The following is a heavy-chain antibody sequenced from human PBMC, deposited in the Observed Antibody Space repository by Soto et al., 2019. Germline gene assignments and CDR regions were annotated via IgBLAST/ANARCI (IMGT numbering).Heavy chain of an antibody. CDR1: GFTFSSHG. V-gene: IGHV3-33*01. D-gene: IGHD2-8*01. CDR3: ARDRDNGLDY. Sequence: QVQLVESGGGVVQPGRSLRLSCAASGFTFSSHGMHWVRQAPGKGLEWVAVIWYAGSTRNYADSVKGRFTISRDNSKNTLYLQMNSLRAEDTAVYNCARDRDNGLDYWGQGTLVTVSS. CDR2: IWYAGSTR. J-gene: IGHJ4*02.